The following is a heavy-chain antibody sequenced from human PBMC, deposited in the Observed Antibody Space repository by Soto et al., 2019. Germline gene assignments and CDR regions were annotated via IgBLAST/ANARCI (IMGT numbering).Heavy chain of an antibody. Sequence: PGGSLRLSXAASGFTFSTSDMNWVRQAPGKGLEWVSYISGSSSTIYYADSVKGRFTISRDNVKNSLFLQMNSLRDEDTAVYYCARASGYYDTSGYYGAFYYYGMDVWGQGTTVTVSS. V-gene: IGHV3-48*02. CDR1: GFTFSTSD. J-gene: IGHJ6*02. CDR2: ISGSSSTI. CDR3: ARASGYYDTSGYYGAFYYYGMDV. D-gene: IGHD3-22*01.